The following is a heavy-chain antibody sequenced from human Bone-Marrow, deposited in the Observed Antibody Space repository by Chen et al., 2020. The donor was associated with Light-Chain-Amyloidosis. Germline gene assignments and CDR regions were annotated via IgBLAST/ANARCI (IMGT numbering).Heavy chain of an antibody. CDR3: AKSDRPPSLSYYYYYMDV. Sequence: QVQLVESGGGVVQPGGSLRLSSAASGFTFSSYGMHWVRQAPGKGLEWVAFIRYDGSNKYYADSLKGRFTISRDNSKNTLYLQMNSLRAEDTAVYYCAKSDRPPSLSYYYYYMDVWGKGTTVTVSS. CDR1: GFTFSSYG. D-gene: IGHD6-6*01. J-gene: IGHJ6*03. V-gene: IGHV3-30*02. CDR2: IRYDGSNK.